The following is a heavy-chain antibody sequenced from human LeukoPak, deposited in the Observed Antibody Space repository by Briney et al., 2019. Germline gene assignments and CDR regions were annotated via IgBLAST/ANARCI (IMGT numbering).Heavy chain of an antibody. CDR2: IRYDGSNK. J-gene: IGHJ4*02. V-gene: IGHV3-30*02. CDR3: AKAGLGIRGKFDY. Sequence: GGSLRLSWAASGFTFSSYGMHWVRQAPGKGLEWVAFIRYDGSNKYYADSVKGRFTISRDNSKNTLYLQMNSLRAEDTAVYYCAKAGLGIRGKFDYWGQGTLVTVSS. CDR1: GFTFSSYG. D-gene: IGHD7-27*01.